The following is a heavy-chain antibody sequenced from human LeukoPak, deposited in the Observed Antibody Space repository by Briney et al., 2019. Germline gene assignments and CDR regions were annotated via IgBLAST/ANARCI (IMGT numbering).Heavy chain of an antibody. Sequence: GGSLRLSCAASGFTFSDYYMNWIRQAPGKGLEWVSYISSSSIYTDYADSVKGRFTISRDNAKSSLYLQMNSMRAEDTAVYYCARFLSGSYLFDYWGQGTLVTVSS. V-gene: IGHV3-11*03. CDR1: GFTFSDYY. J-gene: IGHJ4*02. D-gene: IGHD1-26*01. CDR3: ARFLSGSYLFDY. CDR2: ISSSSIYT.